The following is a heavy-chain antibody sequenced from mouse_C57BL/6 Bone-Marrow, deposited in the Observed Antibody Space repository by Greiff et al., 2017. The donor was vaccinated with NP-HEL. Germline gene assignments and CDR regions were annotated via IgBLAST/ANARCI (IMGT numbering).Heavy chain of an antibody. V-gene: IGHV1-19*01. J-gene: IGHJ3*01. CDR2: INPYNGGT. CDR3: ARLVTRFAY. Sequence: VQLKESGPVLVKPGASVKMSCKASGYTFTDYYMNWVKQSHGKSLEWIGVINPYNGGTSYNQKFKGKATLTVDKSSSTAYMELNSLTSEDSAVYYCARLVTRFAYWGQGTLVTVSA. CDR1: GYTFTDYY. D-gene: IGHD2-2*01.